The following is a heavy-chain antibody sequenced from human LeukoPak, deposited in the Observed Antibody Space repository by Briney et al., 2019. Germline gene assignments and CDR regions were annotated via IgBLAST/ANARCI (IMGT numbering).Heavy chain of an antibody. CDR3: AREGILTGETDYYYYGMDV. CDR1: GGSISSSSYY. Sequence: PSQTLSLTCTVSGGSISSSSYYWGWIRQPPGKGLERIGSIYYSGSTYYNPSLKSRVTISVDTSKNQFSLKLSSVTAADTAVYYCAREGILTGETDYYYYGMDVWGQGTTVTVSS. CDR2: IYYSGST. V-gene: IGHV4-39*07. J-gene: IGHJ6*02. D-gene: IGHD3-9*01.